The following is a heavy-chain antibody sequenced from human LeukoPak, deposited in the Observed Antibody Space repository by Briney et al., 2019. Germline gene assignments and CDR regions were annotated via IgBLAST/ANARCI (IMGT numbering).Heavy chain of an antibody. Sequence: TFSSYGMSWIRQPPGKGLEWIGSIYYSGSTYYNPSLKSRVTISVDTSKNQFSLKLSSVTAADTAVYYCARVITANVALFDYWGQGTLVTVSS. J-gene: IGHJ4*02. V-gene: IGHV4-39*07. CDR1: TFSSYG. D-gene: IGHD1-14*01. CDR3: ARVITANVALFDY. CDR2: IYYSGST.